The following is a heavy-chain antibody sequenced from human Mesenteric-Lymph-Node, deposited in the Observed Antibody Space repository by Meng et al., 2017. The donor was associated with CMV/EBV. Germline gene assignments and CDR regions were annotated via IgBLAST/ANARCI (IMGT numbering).Heavy chain of an antibody. CDR3: ARAGYNWNYVADAFDI. V-gene: IGHV3-21*01. CDR1: GFTFSDYT. J-gene: IGHJ3*02. D-gene: IGHD1-7*01. Sequence: GESLKISCAASGFTFSDYTMNWVRQAPGKGLEWVSSISSSSSYIYYADSVKGRFTISRDNAKNSLYLQMNSLRAEDTAVYYCARAGYNWNYVADAFDIWGQGTMVTVSS. CDR2: ISSSSSYI.